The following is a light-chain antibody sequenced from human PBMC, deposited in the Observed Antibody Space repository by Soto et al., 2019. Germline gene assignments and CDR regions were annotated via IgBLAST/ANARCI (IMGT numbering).Light chain of an antibody. CDR1: QSVLYNSNNKNH. J-gene: IGKJ2*01. CDR3: QQYYSIPFT. Sequence: DFVMTQAPDSLAVSLGERATINCKSSQSVLYNSNNKNHLGWFQQKPGHPPKLLIYGASFRPSGVPDRFSGSGSGTDFTLTISSLQAEDVAVYYCQQYYSIPFTCGQGTKLEI. V-gene: IGKV4-1*01. CDR2: GAS.